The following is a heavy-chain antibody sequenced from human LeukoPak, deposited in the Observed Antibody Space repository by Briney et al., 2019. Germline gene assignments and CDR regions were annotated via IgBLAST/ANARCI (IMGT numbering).Heavy chain of an antibody. V-gene: IGHV3-30*18. CDR3: AKDPRSGYYYSLGIDV. Sequence: GGSLRLSCAASGFTFSSYGMHWVRQAPGKGLEWVAVISYDGSNKYYADSVKGRFTISRDNSKNTLYLQMNSLRAEDTAVYYCAKDPRSGYYYSLGIDVWGQGTTVTVSS. J-gene: IGHJ6*02. D-gene: IGHD3-22*01. CDR1: GFTFSSYG. CDR2: ISYDGSNK.